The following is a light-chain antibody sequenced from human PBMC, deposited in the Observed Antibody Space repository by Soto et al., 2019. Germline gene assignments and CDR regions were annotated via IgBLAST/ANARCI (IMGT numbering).Light chain of an antibody. Sequence: PGEIATLSCRASQSVSSNHLAWYQQKPGQAPRLLIYVGSSRATGIPVRFSGSGSETDFTLTITRLEPEDFAVYYCQQYSSSRTFGQGTKVDIK. CDR1: QSVSSNH. V-gene: IGKV3-20*01. J-gene: IGKJ1*01. CDR2: VGS. CDR3: QQYSSSRT.